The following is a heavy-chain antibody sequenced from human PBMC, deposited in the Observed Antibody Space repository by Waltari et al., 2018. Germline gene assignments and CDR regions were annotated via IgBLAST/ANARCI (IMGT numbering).Heavy chain of an antibody. Sequence: QVQLVQSGAEVKKPGSSVKVSCKASGGTFSSYAISWVRQAPGQGLEWMGGIIPILGIANYAQKFKGRVTITADESTSTAYMELSSLRSEDTAVYYCARDLRYSSSSNAFDIWGQGTMVTVSS. CDR2: IIPILGIA. V-gene: IGHV1-69*04. CDR1: GGTFSSYA. D-gene: IGHD6-6*01. CDR3: ARDLRYSSSSNAFDI. J-gene: IGHJ3*02.